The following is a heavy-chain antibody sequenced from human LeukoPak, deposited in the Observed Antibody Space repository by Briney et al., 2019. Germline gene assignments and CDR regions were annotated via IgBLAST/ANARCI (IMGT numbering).Heavy chain of an antibody. D-gene: IGHD3-22*01. Sequence: GGSLRLSCAASGFTFSDHYMSWIRQAPGKGLEWVSYISSSGSTIYYADSVKGRFTISRDNAKNSLYLQMNSLRAEDTAVYYCARGAPPYYYDSSGDAFDIWGQGTMVTVSS. J-gene: IGHJ3*02. V-gene: IGHV3-11*01. CDR1: GFTFSDHY. CDR2: ISSSGSTI. CDR3: ARGAPPYYYDSSGDAFDI.